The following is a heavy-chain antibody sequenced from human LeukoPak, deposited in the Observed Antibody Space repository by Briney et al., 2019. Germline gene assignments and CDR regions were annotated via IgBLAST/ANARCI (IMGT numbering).Heavy chain of an antibody. CDR3: ARGRPSYSSSPGLTWFDP. D-gene: IGHD6-6*01. J-gene: IGHJ5*02. CDR2: INHSGST. CDR1: GGSFSGYY. V-gene: IGHV4-34*01. Sequence: SETLSLTCAVYGGSFSGYYWSWIRQPPGKGLEWIGEINHSGSTNYNPSLKSRVTISVDTSKNQFSLKLSSVTAADTAMYYCARGRPSYSSSPGLTWFDPWGQGTLVTVSS.